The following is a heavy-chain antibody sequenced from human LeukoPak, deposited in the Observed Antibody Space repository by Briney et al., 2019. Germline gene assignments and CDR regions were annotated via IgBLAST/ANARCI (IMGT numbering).Heavy chain of an antibody. CDR2: IIPIFGIA. D-gene: IGHD4-17*01. CDR1: GGTFSSYA. CDR3: ATRWSGGDDYGDLMDY. J-gene: IGHJ4*02. Sequence: ASVKLSCKASGGTFSSYAISWVRQAPGQGLEWMGRIIPIFGIANYAQKFQGRVTITADKSTSTAYMELSSLRSEDTAVYYCATRWSGGDDYGDLMDYWGQGTLVTVSS. V-gene: IGHV1-69*04.